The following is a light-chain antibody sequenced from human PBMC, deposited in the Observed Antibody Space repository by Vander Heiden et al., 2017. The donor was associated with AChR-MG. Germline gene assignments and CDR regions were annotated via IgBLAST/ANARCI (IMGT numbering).Light chain of an antibody. V-gene: IGKV1-39*01. CDR3: QQSYSTPWT. Sequence: DTQMTQSPSSLSASVGDRVTITCRASDSINSYLNWYQQKPGKAPKLLIYCSLSLESGVPSRFSGGGFGTDFTLSISDLQPEDFATYYCQQSYSTPWTFGQGTRVEIK. CDR2: CSL. J-gene: IGKJ1*01. CDR1: DSINSY.